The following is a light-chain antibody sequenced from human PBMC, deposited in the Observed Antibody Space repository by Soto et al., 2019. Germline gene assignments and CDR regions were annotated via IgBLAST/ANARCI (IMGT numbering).Light chain of an antibody. CDR2: GAS. V-gene: IGKV3-15*01. Sequence: EIVMTQSPATLSVSPGERATLSCRASQSVSSNLAWYQQKPGQAPRLLIYGASTRATGIPARFSGSGFGTEFTLTISSLQSEDFAVYYCQQYNNWPFFGQGTRLEIK. J-gene: IGKJ5*01. CDR3: QQYNNWPF. CDR1: QSVSSN.